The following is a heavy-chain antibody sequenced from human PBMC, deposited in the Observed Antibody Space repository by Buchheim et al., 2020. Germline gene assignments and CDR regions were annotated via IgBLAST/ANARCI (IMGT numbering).Heavy chain of an antibody. CDR1: NFTFSSYG. J-gene: IGHJ6*03. CDR3: AKGIGSYMNYYYYYYMDV. Sequence: KLVESGGGVVQPGRSLRLSCAASNFTFSSYGMHWVRQAPGKGLEWVALISYQGSSEFYADSVKGRFTISRDSSKNTVYLQMNSLRADDTAVYYCAKGIGSYMNYYYYYYMDVWGKGTT. D-gene: IGHD3-10*01. CDR2: ISYQGSSE. V-gene: IGHV3-30*18.